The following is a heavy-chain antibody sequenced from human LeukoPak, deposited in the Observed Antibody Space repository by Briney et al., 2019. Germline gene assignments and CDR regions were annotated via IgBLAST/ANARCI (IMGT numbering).Heavy chain of an antibody. CDR1: GFTFSSYW. CDR2: INGDGSST. V-gene: IGHV3-74*01. Sequence: GGSLRLSCAASGFTFSSYWMQWVRQAPGKGLVWVSRINGDGSSTNYAGSVKGRFTISRDDAKNSLYLQVDSLRADDTAVYYCARFGYAYACDYWGQGTLVTVSS. J-gene: IGHJ4*02. D-gene: IGHD5-18*01. CDR3: ARFGYAYACDY.